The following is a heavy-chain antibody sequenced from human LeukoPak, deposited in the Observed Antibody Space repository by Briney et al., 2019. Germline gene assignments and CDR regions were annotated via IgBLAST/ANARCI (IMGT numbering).Heavy chain of an antibody. V-gene: IGHV3-7*01. D-gene: IGHD4-11*01. CDR1: GFTFSSYW. J-gene: IGHJ4*02. CDR2: IKKEGSEK. Sequence: GGSLRLSCAASGFTFSSYWMSWVGQAPGKGLEWVANIKKEGSEKYYVDSVNGRFTIYRDNAKNSLYLQMNSLRAEDTAVYYCARGYGNYGYWGQGTLVTVSS. CDR3: ARGYGNYGY.